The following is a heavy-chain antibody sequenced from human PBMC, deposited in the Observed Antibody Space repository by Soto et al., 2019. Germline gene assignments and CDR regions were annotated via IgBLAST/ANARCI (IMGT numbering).Heavy chain of an antibody. CDR2: INHSGST. CDR1: GGSFSGYY. CDR3: ARGDDSSGWYDYYYYYGMDV. D-gene: IGHD6-19*01. J-gene: IGHJ6*02. Sequence: SETLSLICAVYGGSFSGYYWSWIRQPPGKGLEWIGEINHSGSTNYNPSLKSRVTISVDTSKNQFSLKLSSVTAADTAVYYCARGDDSSGWYDYYYYYGMDVWGQGTTVTVSS. V-gene: IGHV4-34*01.